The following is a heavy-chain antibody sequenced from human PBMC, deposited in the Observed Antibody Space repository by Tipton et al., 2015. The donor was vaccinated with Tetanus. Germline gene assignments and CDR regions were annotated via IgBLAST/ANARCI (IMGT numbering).Heavy chain of an antibody. Sequence: TLSLTCSVTGDSISSFYWTWIRQPAGKGLEWIWRIYTSGSTNYNPSLKSRVIMSVDTSRRQFSLKLTSVTAADTAVYYCAGGWGSSWYYFDFWGEGILVPASS. J-gene: IGHJ4*02. CDR1: GDSISSFY. CDR3: AGGWGSSWYYFDF. V-gene: IGHV4-4*07. CDR2: IYTSGST. D-gene: IGHD6-13*01.